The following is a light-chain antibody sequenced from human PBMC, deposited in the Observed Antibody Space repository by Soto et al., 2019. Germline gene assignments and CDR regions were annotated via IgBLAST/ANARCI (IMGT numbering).Light chain of an antibody. CDR3: QQYETFSGT. J-gene: IGKJ1*01. CDR2: EAS. CDR1: QSVSGW. Sequence: DIQITQSPSTLSSSVLETFTVTCRASQSVSGWLAWYQQKPGEAPKLLIYEASALSRGVPSRFSGSGSGTKFTLTIASLQPDDFATYYCQQYETFSGTFGPGTKVDI. V-gene: IGKV1-5*01.